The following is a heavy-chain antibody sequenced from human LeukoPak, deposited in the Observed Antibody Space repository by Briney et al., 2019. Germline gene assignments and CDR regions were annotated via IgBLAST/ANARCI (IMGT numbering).Heavy chain of an antibody. Sequence: SETLSLTCAVSGAPISSGGYSWNWVRQTPGKGLEWIGYTYHSGSPRYNPSLESRVTISADRSKNQFSLSLTSVTAADTAVYYCASKGYESSVRYFQHWGQGTLVTVSS. V-gene: IGHV4-30-2*01. D-gene: IGHD3-22*01. J-gene: IGHJ1*01. CDR3: ASKGYESSVRYFQH. CDR1: GAPISSGGYS. CDR2: TYHSGSP.